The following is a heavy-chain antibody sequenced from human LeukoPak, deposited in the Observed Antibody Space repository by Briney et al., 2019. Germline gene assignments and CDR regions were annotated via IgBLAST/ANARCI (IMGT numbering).Heavy chain of an antibody. CDR3: TREGRDGYNVFDY. CDR2: ISYDGSNK. D-gene: IGHD5-24*01. Sequence: PGGSLRLSCAASGFTFSSYAMHWVRQAPGKGLEWVAVISYDGSNKYYADSVKGRFTISRDNSKNTLYLQMNSLRAEDTAVYYCTREGRDGYNVFDYWGQGTLVTVSS. CDR1: GFTFSSYA. V-gene: IGHV3-30-3*01. J-gene: IGHJ4*02.